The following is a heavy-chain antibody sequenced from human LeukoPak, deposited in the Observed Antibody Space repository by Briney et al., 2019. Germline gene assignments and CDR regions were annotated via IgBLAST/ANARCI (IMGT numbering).Heavy chain of an antibody. D-gene: IGHD3-9*01. Sequence: ASVKVSCKASGYTFTSYYVHWVRQAPGQGLEWMGIINPSGGYTGYAQKFQGRVTMTRDTSTSTVYMELGSLRSEDTAVYYCARDLGSDILTGYKKYYFDDWGQGTLVTVSS. V-gene: IGHV1-46*01. J-gene: IGHJ4*02. CDR1: GYTFTSYY. CDR2: INPSGGYT. CDR3: ARDLGSDILTGYKKYYFDD.